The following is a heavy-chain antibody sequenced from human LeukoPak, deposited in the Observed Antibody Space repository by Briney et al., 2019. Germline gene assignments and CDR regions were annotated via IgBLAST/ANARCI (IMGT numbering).Heavy chain of an antibody. V-gene: IGHV3-30*03. Sequence: TGGSLRLSCAASGFTFSSYGMHWVRQAPGKGLKWVAVISYDGSNKYYADSVKGRFTISRDNSKNTLYLQMNSLRAEDTAVYYCRGIVGATTFDYWGQGTLVTVSS. CDR1: GFTFSSYG. D-gene: IGHD1-26*01. CDR2: ISYDGSNK. CDR3: RGIVGATTFDY. J-gene: IGHJ4*02.